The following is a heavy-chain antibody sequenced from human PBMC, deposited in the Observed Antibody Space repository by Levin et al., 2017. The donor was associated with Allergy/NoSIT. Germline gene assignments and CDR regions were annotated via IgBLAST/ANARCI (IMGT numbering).Heavy chain of an antibody. D-gene: IGHD3-22*01. CDR2: ISISGST. Sequence: SETLSLICTVSGGSMNNNYWSWVRQPPGKPLEWIGYISISGSTNYHPSLKSRVTISVDTSKNQFSLKLISVTAADTAIYYCARSSSGYRPKFDLWGRGGLVTVSS. CDR3: ARSSSGYRPKFDL. CDR1: GGSMNNNY. V-gene: IGHV4-59*03. J-gene: IGHJ5*02.